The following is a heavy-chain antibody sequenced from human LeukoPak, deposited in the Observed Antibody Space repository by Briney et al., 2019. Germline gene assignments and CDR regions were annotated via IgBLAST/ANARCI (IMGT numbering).Heavy chain of an antibody. D-gene: IGHD1-26*01. J-gene: IGHJ4*02. CDR1: GGSISSYY. CDR3: ARFVGAATTSHVDY. CDR2: IYYSGST. Sequence: SETLSLTCTVSGGSISSYYWSWIRQPPGKGLEWIGYIYYSGSTYYNPSLKSRVTISVDTSKNQFSLKLSSVTAADTAVYYCARFVGAATTSHVDYWGQGTLVTVSS. V-gene: IGHV4-59*08.